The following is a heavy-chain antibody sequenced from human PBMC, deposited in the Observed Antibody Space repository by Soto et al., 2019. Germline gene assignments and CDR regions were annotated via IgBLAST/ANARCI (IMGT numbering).Heavy chain of an antibody. D-gene: IGHD3-10*01. CDR3: ARDLITMVRLAFDI. Sequence: SDTLSLTCAVSGGSISSSNWWSWVRQPPGKGLEWIGEIYHSGSTNYNPSLKSRVTISVDKSKNQFSLKLSSVTAADTAVYYCARDLITMVRLAFDIWGQGTMVTVSS. CDR2: IYHSGST. J-gene: IGHJ3*02. V-gene: IGHV4-4*02. CDR1: GGSISSSNW.